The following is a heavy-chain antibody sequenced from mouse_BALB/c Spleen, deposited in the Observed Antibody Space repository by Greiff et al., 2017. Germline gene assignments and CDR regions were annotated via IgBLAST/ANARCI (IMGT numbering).Heavy chain of an antibody. V-gene: IGHV1-9*01. D-gene: IGHD2-1*01. CDR3: ARKGYGNFYYFDY. CDR2: ILPGSGST. CDR1: GYTFSSYW. Sequence: QVQLKQSGAELMKPGASVKISCKATGYTFSSYWIEWVKQRPGHGLEWIGEILPGSGSTNYNEKFKGKATFTADTSSNTAYMQLSSLTSEDSAVYYCARKGYGNFYYFDYWGQGTTLTVSS. J-gene: IGHJ2*01.